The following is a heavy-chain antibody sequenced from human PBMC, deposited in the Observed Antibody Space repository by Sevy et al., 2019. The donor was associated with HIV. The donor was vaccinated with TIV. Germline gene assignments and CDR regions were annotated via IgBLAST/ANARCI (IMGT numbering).Heavy chain of an antibody. Sequence: GGSLRLSCTASGFPFSNYWMSWVRQAPGKGLEWVAVIWNDRQNKHYGDFVKGRFTISRDNSKNTLYLQMNSLRVEDTAVYYCASLPNNYYDISGYSGDNAFDLWGRGTMVTVSS. D-gene: IGHD3-22*01. CDR3: ASLPNNYYDISGYSGDNAFDL. J-gene: IGHJ3*01. CDR2: IWNDRQNK. V-gene: IGHV3-33*08. CDR1: GFPFSNYW.